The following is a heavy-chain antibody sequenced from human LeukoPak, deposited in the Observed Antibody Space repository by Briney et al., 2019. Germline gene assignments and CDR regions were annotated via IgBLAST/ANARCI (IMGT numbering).Heavy chain of an antibody. CDR3: ARDDYTRY. CDR2: IRNDGSMT. Sequence: GGSLRLSCAASGFSFSTYWMHWVRQAPGKGLVWVSRIRNDGSMTFYADSVKGRFTISRDNAKNTLYLQMNSLRVEDTAVYYCARDDYTRYWGQGTLVTVSS. V-gene: IGHV3-74*01. D-gene: IGHD4-11*01. J-gene: IGHJ4*02. CDR1: GFSFSTYW.